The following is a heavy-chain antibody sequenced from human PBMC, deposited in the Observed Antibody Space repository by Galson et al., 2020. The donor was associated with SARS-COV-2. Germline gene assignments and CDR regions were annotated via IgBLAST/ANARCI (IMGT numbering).Heavy chain of an antibody. CDR3: VKDYTY. Sequence: GESLKISCAASGFTFSNYWMHWVRQAPGKGLVWVSGIKGDGTSIKYADSVKGRFTISRDNAKNTLYLQMNSLRADDTAVYYCVKDYTYWGQGTLVTVSS. V-gene: IGHV3-74*03. CDR2: IKGDGTSI. J-gene: IGHJ4*02. CDR1: GFTFSNYW. D-gene: IGHD3-16*01.